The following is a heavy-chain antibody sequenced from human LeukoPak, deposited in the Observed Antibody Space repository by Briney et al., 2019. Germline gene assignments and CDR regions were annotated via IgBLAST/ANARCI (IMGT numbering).Heavy chain of an antibody. CDR1: GYTFTGYY. CDR3: ARGVNIHYDILTGYLDAFDI. D-gene: IGHD3-9*01. CDR2: INPSTGGT. V-gene: IGHV1-2*02. Sequence: ASMKVSCKASGYTFTGYYMHWVRQAPGQGLEYMGWINPSTGGTNYAERFQGRVTMTRDTSISTAYMELRSLRSDDTAVYYCARGVNIHYDILTGYLDAFDIWGQGTMVTVSS. J-gene: IGHJ3*02.